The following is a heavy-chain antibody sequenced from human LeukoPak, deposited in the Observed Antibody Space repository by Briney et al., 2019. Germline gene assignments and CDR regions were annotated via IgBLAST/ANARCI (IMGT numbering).Heavy chain of an antibody. J-gene: IGHJ4*02. CDR2: IYHSGST. CDR3: ARGYCSGGSCYPFDY. V-gene: IGHV4-61*08. Sequence: SETLSLTCTVSGGSISSGGYYWSWIRQPPGKGLEWIGYIYHSGSTNYNPSLKSRVTISVDTSKNQFSLKLSSVTAADTAVYYCARGYCSGGSCYPFDYWGQGTLVTVSS. CDR1: GGSISSGGYY. D-gene: IGHD2-15*01.